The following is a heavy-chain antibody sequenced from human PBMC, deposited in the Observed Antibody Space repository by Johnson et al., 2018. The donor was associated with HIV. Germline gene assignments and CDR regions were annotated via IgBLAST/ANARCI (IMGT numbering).Heavy chain of an antibody. CDR2: IKEDGSER. D-gene: IGHD3-10*01. CDR1: GFTFSSYA. CDR3: ARPIARGASDI. Sequence: VQLVESGGGLVQPGRSLRLSSVVSGFTFSSYAMHWVRQAPGKGLEWVANIKEDGSERYYVDSVRGRFTISRDNAQNSLCLQMNSLRAEDTAVYYCARPIARGASDIWGQGTMVTVSS. J-gene: IGHJ3*02. V-gene: IGHV3-7*05.